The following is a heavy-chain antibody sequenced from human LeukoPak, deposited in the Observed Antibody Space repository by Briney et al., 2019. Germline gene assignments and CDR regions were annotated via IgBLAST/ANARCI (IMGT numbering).Heavy chain of an antibody. CDR3: ASVGSVGGIDY. D-gene: IGHD3-10*01. CDR2: IYHSGST. Sequence: SETLSLTCTVSGGSISSYYWSWIRQPAGKGLEWIGEIYHSGSTNYNPSLKSRVTISVDRSKNQFSLKLSSVTAADTAVYYCASVGSVGGIDYWGQGTLVTVSS. J-gene: IGHJ4*02. CDR1: GGSISSYY. V-gene: IGHV4-59*12.